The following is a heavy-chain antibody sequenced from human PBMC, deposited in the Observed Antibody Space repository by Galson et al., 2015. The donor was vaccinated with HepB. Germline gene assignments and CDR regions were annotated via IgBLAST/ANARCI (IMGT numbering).Heavy chain of an antibody. V-gene: IGHV1-69*13. CDR3: ARDLGYCSGGSCYSDYYYGMDV. D-gene: IGHD2-15*01. CDR2: IIPIFGTA. Sequence: SVKVSCKASGGTFSSYAISWVRRAPGQGLEWMGGIIPIFGTANYAQKFQGRVTITADESTSTAYMELSSLRSEDTAVYYCARDLGYCSGGSCYSDYYYGMDVWGQGTTVTVSS. J-gene: IGHJ6*02. CDR1: GGTFSSYA.